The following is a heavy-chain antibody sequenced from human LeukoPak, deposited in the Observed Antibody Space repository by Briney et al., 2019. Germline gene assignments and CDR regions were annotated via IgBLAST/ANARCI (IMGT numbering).Heavy chain of an antibody. CDR3: ARDLLGATSFLDY. V-gene: IGHV4-61*01. Sequence: SETLSLTCTVSGGSVSSDNYYCSWIQQPPEKGLEWIGHIFYSGSTNFNPSLRSRVIISVDAPKNQFSLRLTSVTAADTAVYYCARDLLGATSFLDYWGQGTLVTVSS. CDR1: GGSVSSDNYY. D-gene: IGHD1-26*01. CDR2: IFYSGST. J-gene: IGHJ4*02.